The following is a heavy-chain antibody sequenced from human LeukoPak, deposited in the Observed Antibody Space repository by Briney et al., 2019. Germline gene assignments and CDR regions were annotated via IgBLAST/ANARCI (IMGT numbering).Heavy chain of an antibody. J-gene: IGHJ6*02. CDR1: GFIFRNYG. CDR3: AKDFTAMVKGYYYYGMDV. D-gene: IGHD5-18*01. CDR2: ISDGGTHL. Sequence: GGSLRLSCAGSGFIFRNYGMHWVRQAPGQGLEWVAVISDGGTHLYYADSVKGRFTISRDNSESAMYLQMNSLRVEDTAVYYCAKDFTAMVKGYYYYGMDVWGQGTTVTVSS. V-gene: IGHV3-30*18.